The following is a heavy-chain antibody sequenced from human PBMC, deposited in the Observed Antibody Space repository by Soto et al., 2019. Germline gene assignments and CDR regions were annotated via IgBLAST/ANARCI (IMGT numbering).Heavy chain of an antibody. D-gene: IGHD6-19*01. CDR3: ARRRGQWLVLGSAFDI. J-gene: IGHJ3*02. CDR2: IYYSGST. Sequence: QLQLQESGPGLVKPSETLSLTCTVSGGSISSSSYDWGWIRQPPGKRLEGIGSIYYSGSTYYNPSLKSRVNISVDTSKNQFSLKLSSVTAADTAVYYCARRRGQWLVLGSAFDIWGQGTMVTVSS. CDR1: GGSISSSSYD. V-gene: IGHV4-39*01.